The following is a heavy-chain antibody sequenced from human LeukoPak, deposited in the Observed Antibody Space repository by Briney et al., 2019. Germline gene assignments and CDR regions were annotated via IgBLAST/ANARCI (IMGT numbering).Heavy chain of an antibody. J-gene: IGHJ6*02. Sequence: ASVKVSCKASGYTFTGYYMHWVRQSPGQGLEWMGWINPNSGGTNYAKKFQDRATMTRDTSISTAYMELSRLRSDDTAVYYCARDVPYCGGDCYSGSYYYYGMDVWGQGTTVTVSS. D-gene: IGHD2-21*02. CDR3: ARDVPYCGGDCYSGSYYYYGMDV. CDR1: GYTFTGYY. CDR2: INPNSGGT. V-gene: IGHV1-2*02.